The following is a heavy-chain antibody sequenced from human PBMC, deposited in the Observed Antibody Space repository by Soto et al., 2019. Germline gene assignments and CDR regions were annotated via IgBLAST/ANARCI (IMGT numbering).Heavy chain of an antibody. J-gene: IGHJ6*02. V-gene: IGHV5-51*01. Sequence: LGESLKISCKGSGYRLTSYWIGWVRQMPGKGLEWMGIIFPGDSDTRYSPSFQGQVTISADKSISTAHLQWSSLKASDTAMYYCARLRNNGMDVWGQGTTVPVSS. CDR3: ARLRNNGMDV. CDR1: GYRLTSYW. CDR2: IFPGDSDT.